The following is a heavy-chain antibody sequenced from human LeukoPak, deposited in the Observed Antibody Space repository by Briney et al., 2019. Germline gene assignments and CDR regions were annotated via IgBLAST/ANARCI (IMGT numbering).Heavy chain of an antibody. Sequence: ASVKVPCKASGYTFTSYGINWVRQAPGQGLEWMGWISAYNGNTNYAQKLQGRVTMTTDTSTSTAYMELRSLRSDDTAVYYCARDWVRGTYCSSTSCYRPNWFDPWGQGTLVTVSS. J-gene: IGHJ5*02. CDR1: GYTFTSYG. D-gene: IGHD2-2*02. V-gene: IGHV1-18*01. CDR3: ARDWVRGTYCSSTSCYRPNWFDP. CDR2: ISAYNGNT.